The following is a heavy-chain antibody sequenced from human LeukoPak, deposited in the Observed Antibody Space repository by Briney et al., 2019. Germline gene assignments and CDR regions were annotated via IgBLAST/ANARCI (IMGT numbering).Heavy chain of an antibody. D-gene: IGHD3-3*01. CDR3: ASTDFWSGYIPD. J-gene: IGHJ4*02. CDR1: GGSISSGGYY. V-gene: IGHV4-30-2*01. Sequence: SQTLSLTCTVSGGSISSGGYYWSWIRQPPGKGLEWIGYIYHSGSTYYNPSLMSRVTISVDRSKNQFSLKPSSVTAADTAVYYCASTDFWSGYIPDWGQGTLVTVSS. CDR2: IYHSGST.